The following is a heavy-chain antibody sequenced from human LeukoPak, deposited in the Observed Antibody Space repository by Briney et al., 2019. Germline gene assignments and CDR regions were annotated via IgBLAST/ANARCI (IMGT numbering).Heavy chain of an antibody. CDR2: IKQDGTDK. CDR1: GFRFSSYW. Sequence: GGSLRLSCAASGFRFSSYWMTWVRQAPGKGLEWVANIKQDGTDKYYVESVRGRFTISRDNVERSVYLQMNLLTAEDTAVYYCVREWLFWGQGTLVTVSS. J-gene: IGHJ4*02. V-gene: IGHV3-7*01. D-gene: IGHD3-22*01. CDR3: VREWLF.